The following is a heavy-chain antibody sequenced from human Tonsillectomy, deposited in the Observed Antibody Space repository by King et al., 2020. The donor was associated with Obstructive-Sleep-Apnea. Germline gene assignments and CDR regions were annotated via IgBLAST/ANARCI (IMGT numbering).Heavy chain of an antibody. CDR2: LNSDGSTT. J-gene: IGHJ4*02. Sequence: QLVQSGGGLVQTGGSLRLSCEASEFTFHLYWIHWVRQPPGEGLVWVSRLNSDGSTTNYADSVKGRFTVSRDNAKNTLYLQMDSLRDEDTAVYYCARGDGYNGFDHWGQGTLVTVSS. V-gene: IGHV3-74*01. D-gene: IGHD5-24*01. CDR3: ARGDGYNGFDH. CDR1: EFTFHLYW.